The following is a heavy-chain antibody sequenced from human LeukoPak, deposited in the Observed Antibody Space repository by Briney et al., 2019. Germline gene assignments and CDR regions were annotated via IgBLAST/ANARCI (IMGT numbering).Heavy chain of an antibody. CDR1: GYTFTGYY. V-gene: IGHV1-2*02. CDR3: ARDSHNYGRWYFDL. Sequence: ASVKVSCKASGYTFTGYYMHWVRQAPGQGLEWMGWINPNSGGTKYAQKFQGRVTMTRDTSSSTAYMELSRLRSDDTAVYYCARDSHNYGRWYFDLWGRGTLVTVSS. D-gene: IGHD3-10*01. J-gene: IGHJ2*01. CDR2: INPNSGGT.